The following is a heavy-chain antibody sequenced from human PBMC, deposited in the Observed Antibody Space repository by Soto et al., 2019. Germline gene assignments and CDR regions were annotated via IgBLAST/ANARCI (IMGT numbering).Heavy chain of an antibody. CDR2: ISFDGNII. D-gene: IGHD3-9*01. CDR3: ARTFDTITYYFDY. CDR1: EFSFSSYA. J-gene: IGHJ4*02. Sequence: LRLSCAASEFSFSSYAMHWIRQAPGKGLEWVAVISFDGNIIHYADSVKGRFIISRDNSKNTPYLQMHSLSGEDTAVYYCARTFDTITYYFDYWGQGTLVTVSS. V-gene: IGHV3-30-3*01.